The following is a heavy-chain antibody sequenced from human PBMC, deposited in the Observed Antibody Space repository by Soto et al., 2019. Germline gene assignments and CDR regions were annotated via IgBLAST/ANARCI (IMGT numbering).Heavy chain of an antibody. CDR2: TSYDGNIQ. CDR1: GFTFITYT. CDR3: ATLRGVAPHPGSPLDS. V-gene: IGHV3-30-3*01. D-gene: IGHD2-8*01. J-gene: IGHJ4*02. Sequence: PGESLNISCAASGFTFITYTLHWVRQAPGKGPEWVALTSYDGNIQYYADSVKGRFTISRDNSKNTLYLQMDSLRPEDTAVYYCATLRGVAPHPGSPLDSWGQGTLVTVSS.